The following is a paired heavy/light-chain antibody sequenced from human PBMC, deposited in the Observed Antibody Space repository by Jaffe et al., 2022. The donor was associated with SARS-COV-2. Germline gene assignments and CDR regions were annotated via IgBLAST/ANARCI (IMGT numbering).Light chain of an antibody. CDR1: QSVSNNY. CDR3: QQYGSSPLYT. Sequence: ETVLTQSPGTLSLSPGERATLSCRASQSVSNNYLAWYQQKPGQAPRLLIYATSSRATGIPDRFSGSGSGTDFTLTISRLEPEDFAVYYCQQYGSSPLYTFGQGTKLEI. V-gene: IGKV3-20*01. CDR2: ATS. J-gene: IGKJ2*01.
Heavy chain of an antibody. CDR1: GFTFGSYN. V-gene: IGHV3-21*01. CDR2: IGGSTTYT. J-gene: IGHJ6*03. Sequence: EVQLVESGGGLVKPGGSLRLSCAASGFTFGSYNMNWVRQAPGKGLEWVSSIGGSTTYTYYADSVKGRFTISRDNAKNSLYLQMNSLRAEDTAVYYCTREHRITLYRYYYMDAWGKGTTVTVSS. D-gene: IGHD3-16*01. CDR3: TREHRITLYRYYYMDA.